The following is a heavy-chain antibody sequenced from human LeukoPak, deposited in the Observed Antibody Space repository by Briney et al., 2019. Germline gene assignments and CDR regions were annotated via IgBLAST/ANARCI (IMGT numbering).Heavy chain of an antibody. V-gene: IGHV1-46*01. CDR1: GGTFSSYA. J-gene: IGHJ4*02. Sequence: ASVKVSCKASGGTFSSYAISWVRQAPGQGLEWMGIINPSGGSTSYAQKFQGRVTMTRDTSTSTVYMELSSLRSEDTAVYYCAREDGGYWGQGTLVTVSS. CDR2: INPSGGST. CDR3: AREDGGY.